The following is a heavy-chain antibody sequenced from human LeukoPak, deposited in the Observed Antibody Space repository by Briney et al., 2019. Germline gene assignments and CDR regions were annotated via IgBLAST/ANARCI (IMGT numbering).Heavy chain of an antibody. CDR3: ARRSQFRGIFEY. J-gene: IGHJ4*02. D-gene: IGHD2-21*01. Sequence: PSETLSLTCTVSGGSIDTRSYYWGWIRQPPGQGLEWIGNIYFNGSTHYNSSLKSRLTISVDTSKNQFSLKLSSMTAADTAVYYCARRSQFRGIFEYWGQGALVTVSS. CDR1: GGSIDTRSYY. V-gene: IGHV4-39*01. CDR2: IYFNGST.